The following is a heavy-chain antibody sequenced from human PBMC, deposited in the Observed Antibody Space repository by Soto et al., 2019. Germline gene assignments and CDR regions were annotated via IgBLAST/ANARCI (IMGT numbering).Heavy chain of an antibody. CDR2: INEDGSEK. CDR1: GFTFSSHW. Sequence: EVQLVESGGGLVQPGGSLRLSCAASGFTFSSHWMTWVRQAPGKGLEWVANINEDGSEKYYMDSVKGRFTISRDNAKNSLYLQMNSLRAEDTALFYCARGDNPEYWGQGTLVTVSS. D-gene: IGHD1-1*01. CDR3: ARGDNPEY. J-gene: IGHJ4*02. V-gene: IGHV3-7*01.